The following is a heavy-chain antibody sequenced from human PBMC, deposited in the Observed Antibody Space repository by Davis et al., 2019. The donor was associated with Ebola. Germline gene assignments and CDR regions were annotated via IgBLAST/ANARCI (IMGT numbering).Heavy chain of an antibody. CDR3: AKVIVGLFDY. Sequence: PGGSLRLSCAASGFTFSTYSMSWVRQAPGKGLEWVSAISGSGGSTYYADSVKGRFTISRDNSKNTLYLQMNSMRAEDTAVYYCAKVIVGLFDYWGQGTLVTVSS. CDR2: ISGSGGST. V-gene: IGHV3-23*01. D-gene: IGHD1-26*01. CDR1: GFTFSTYS. J-gene: IGHJ4*02.